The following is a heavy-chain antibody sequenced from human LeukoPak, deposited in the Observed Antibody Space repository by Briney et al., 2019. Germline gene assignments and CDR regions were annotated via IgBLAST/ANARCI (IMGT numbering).Heavy chain of an antibody. CDR3: ARDPGGNYFGPGTYFAY. D-gene: IGHD3-10*01. CDR2: INPSGGST. Sequence: GASVKVSCKASGYTFTSYYMHWVRQAPGQGLEWMGIINPSGGSTSYAQKFQGRVTVTRDMSTSTVYMELSSLRSEDTAVYYCARDPGGNYFGPGTYFAYWGQGTLLTVSS. V-gene: IGHV1-46*01. J-gene: IGHJ4*02. CDR1: GYTFTSYY.